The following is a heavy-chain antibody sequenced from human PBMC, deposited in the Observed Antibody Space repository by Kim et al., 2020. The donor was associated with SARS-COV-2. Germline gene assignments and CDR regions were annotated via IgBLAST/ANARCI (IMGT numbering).Heavy chain of an antibody. D-gene: IGHD6-13*01. CDR3: ARVKGPYSSSWFPLDY. Sequence: GGSLRLSCAASGFTFSDYYMSWIRQAPGKGLEWVSYISSSSSYTNYADSVKGRFTISRDNAKNSLYLQMNSLRAEDTAVYYCARVKGPYSSSWFPLDYWGQGTLVTVSS. CDR2: ISSSSSYT. CDR1: GFTFSDYY. J-gene: IGHJ4*02. V-gene: IGHV3-11*05.